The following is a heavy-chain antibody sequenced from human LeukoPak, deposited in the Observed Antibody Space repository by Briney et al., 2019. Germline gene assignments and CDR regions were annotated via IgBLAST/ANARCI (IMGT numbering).Heavy chain of an antibody. D-gene: IGHD4-23*01. CDR1: GFTFRSYW. Sequence: PGGSLRLSCATSGFTFRSYWMTWVRQAPGRGLEWVANINPVGSAKYHVDSVRGRFTISRDNAENSLYLQMNSLRAEDMAVYYCARALESGNSDAGYWGQGTLVTVSS. CDR3: ARALESGNSDAGY. V-gene: IGHV3-7*04. CDR2: INPVGSAK. J-gene: IGHJ4*02.